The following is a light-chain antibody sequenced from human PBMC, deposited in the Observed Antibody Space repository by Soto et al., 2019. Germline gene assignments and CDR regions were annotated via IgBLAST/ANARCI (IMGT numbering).Light chain of an antibody. Sequence: DIQMTQSPSTLSASVGDRVTITCRASHTISTWLAWYQQKPGKAPKLLIYDASTLESGVPSRFSGSGSGTEFALTISSLQPDDFATYYCQQYNSYSVWTFGQGTKVEIK. V-gene: IGKV1-5*01. CDR2: DAS. CDR3: QQYNSYSVWT. J-gene: IGKJ1*01. CDR1: HTISTW.